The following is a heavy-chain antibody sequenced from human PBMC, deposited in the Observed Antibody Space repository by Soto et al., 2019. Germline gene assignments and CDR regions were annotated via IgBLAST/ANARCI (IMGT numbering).Heavy chain of an antibody. V-gene: IGHV3-30-3*01. CDR2: ISYDGSNK. D-gene: IGHD3-10*01. Sequence: QVQLVESGGGVVQPGRSLRLFCAASGFTFSNYAMHWVRQAPGKGLEWVALISYDGSNKYYSDSVKGRFTISRDNSKNTLYLQMNSLTAEATAVYYCARDMEFHTNIGGRWGQGTLVTVSS. CDR3: ARDMEFHTNIGGR. J-gene: IGHJ4*02. CDR1: GFTFSNYA.